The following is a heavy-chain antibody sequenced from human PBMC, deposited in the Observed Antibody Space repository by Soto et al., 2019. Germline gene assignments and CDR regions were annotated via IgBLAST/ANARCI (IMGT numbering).Heavy chain of an antibody. Sequence: PGESLKISCAASGFTFRNYGMNWVRQAPGKGLEWVSYIGIGSSTKYYADSVKGRFTISRDNSKNTLYLQMNSLRAEDTAVYYCARDPLWGTAMVLWYFELWGRGTLVTVSS. V-gene: IGHV3-48*01. CDR2: IGIGSSTK. CDR3: ARDPLWGTAMVLWYFEL. D-gene: IGHD5-18*01. J-gene: IGHJ2*01. CDR1: GFTFRNYG.